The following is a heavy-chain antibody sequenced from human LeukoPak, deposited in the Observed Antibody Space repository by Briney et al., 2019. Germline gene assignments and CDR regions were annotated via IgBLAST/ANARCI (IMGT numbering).Heavy chain of an antibody. CDR2: IKSKTDGGTT. CDR1: GFTFSNAW. Sequence: GGSLRLSCAASGFTFSNAWMSWVRQAPGKGLEWVGRIKSKTDGGTTDYAAPVKGRFTISRDDSKNTLYLQMNSLKTEDTAVYYCAKDRFYDTTTTGAFDIWGQGTMVTVSS. CDR3: AKDRFYDTTTTGAFDI. V-gene: IGHV3-15*01. D-gene: IGHD3-22*01. J-gene: IGHJ3*02.